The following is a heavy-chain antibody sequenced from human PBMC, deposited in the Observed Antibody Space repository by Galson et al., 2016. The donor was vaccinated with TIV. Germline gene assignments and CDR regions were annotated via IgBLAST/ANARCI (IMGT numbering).Heavy chain of an antibody. CDR1: GFTLPNYG. CDR3: ARTGANTLYSGGYGDDDGFDF. D-gene: IGHD1-26*01. V-gene: IGHV3-33*01. CDR2: IWYDGTNT. Sequence: SLRLSCATSGFTLPNYGMTWVRQAPGKGLEWVAVIWYDGTNTHYADSVKGRFTISKGNSENTLNLQMKTLRAEETAVYYCARTGANTLYSGGYGDDDGFDFWGQGTMVTVSS. J-gene: IGHJ3*01.